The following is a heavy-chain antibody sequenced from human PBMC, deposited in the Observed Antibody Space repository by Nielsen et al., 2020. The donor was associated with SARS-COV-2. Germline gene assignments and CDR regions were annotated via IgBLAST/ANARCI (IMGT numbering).Heavy chain of an antibody. CDR2: INDSGST. J-gene: IGHJ1*01. D-gene: IGHD3-22*01. CDR3: TRGVGYYDPRVYFQH. V-gene: IGHV4-34*01. Sequence: SETLSLTCAVYGGSFSGYSWSWIRQPPGKGLEWIGEINDSGSTKYNPSLKSRVTISVDTSKNQFSLHLTSVTAADTAVYYCTRGVGYYDPRVYFQHWGQGTLVTVSS. CDR1: GGSFSGYS.